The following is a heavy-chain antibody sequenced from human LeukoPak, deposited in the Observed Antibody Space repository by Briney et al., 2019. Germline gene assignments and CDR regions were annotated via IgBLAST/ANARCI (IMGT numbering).Heavy chain of an antibody. J-gene: IGHJ4*02. D-gene: IGHD4-17*01. CDR3: ARDHRDYGDYWLDY. Sequence: GASVKVSCKASGYTFTSYGSSWVRQAPGQGLEWMGWISAYNGNTNYAQKLQGRVTMTTDTSTSTAYMELRSLRSDDTAVYYCARDHRDYGDYWLDYWGQGTLVTVSS. CDR1: GYTFTSYG. V-gene: IGHV1-18*01. CDR2: ISAYNGNT.